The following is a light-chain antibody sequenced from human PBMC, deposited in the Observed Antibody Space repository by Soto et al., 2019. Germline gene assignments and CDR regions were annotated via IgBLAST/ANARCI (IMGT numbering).Light chain of an antibody. CDR2: GNT. CDR1: SSNIGSPFD. J-gene: IGLJ1*01. Sequence: QSVLTQPPSVSGAPGQRVTISCTGNSSNIGSPFDVHWYQHLPGTAPRLLIYGNTNRPSGVPDRFSGSKSGTSASLAITGLQAEDEADYYCQSYDSSLSASVFGTGTKLTVL. V-gene: IGLV1-40*01. CDR3: QSYDSSLSASV.